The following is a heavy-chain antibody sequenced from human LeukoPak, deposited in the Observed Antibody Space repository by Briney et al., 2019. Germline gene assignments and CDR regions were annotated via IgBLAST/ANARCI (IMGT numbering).Heavy chain of an antibody. J-gene: IGHJ3*02. CDR3: ARVGLPYAFDI. CDR2: IYYSGNT. D-gene: IGHD5-18*01. V-gene: IGHV4-59*01. Sequence: SETLSLTCTVSGGSISTYYWSWIRQPPGKGLEWIGYIYYSGNTNYNPSLKSRVTISVDTSKNEFSLKLSSVTAADTAVYYCARVGLPYAFDIWGQGTMVTVSS. CDR1: GGSISTYY.